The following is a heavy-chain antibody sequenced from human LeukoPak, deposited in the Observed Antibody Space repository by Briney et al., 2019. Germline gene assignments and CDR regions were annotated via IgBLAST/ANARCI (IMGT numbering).Heavy chain of an antibody. CDR1: GFSLSTSGVG. CDR2: IYWEDDK. J-gene: IGHJ5*02. D-gene: IGHD3-9*01. V-gene: IGHV2-5*02. CDR3: AHRLAGHYDILTGYYPLVGFDP. Sequence: SGPTLVNPTQTLTLTCTFSGFSLSTSGVGVGWIRQPPGRALEWLALIYWEDDKRYSPSLKSRLTITKDTSKNQVVLTMPNLDPVDTATYYCAHRLAGHYDILTGYYPLVGFDPWGQGTLVTVSS.